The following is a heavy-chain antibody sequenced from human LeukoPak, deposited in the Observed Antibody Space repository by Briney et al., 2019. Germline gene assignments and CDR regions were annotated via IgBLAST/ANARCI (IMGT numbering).Heavy chain of an antibody. J-gene: IGHJ4*02. CDR1: GGSISSGGYY. V-gene: IGHV4-31*03. CDR2: IYYSGST. D-gene: IGHD4-17*01. CDR3: ARLEYGDYGLFDY. Sequence: PSQTLSLTCTVSGGSISSGGYYWSWIRQHPGKGLEWIGYIYYSGSTYYNPSLKSRVTISVDTSKNQFSLKLSSVTAADTAVYYCARLEYGDYGLFDYWGQGTLVTVSS.